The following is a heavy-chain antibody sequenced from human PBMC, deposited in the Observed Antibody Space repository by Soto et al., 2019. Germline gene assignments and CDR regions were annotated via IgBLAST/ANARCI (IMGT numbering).Heavy chain of an antibody. D-gene: IGHD3-10*01. CDR2: VHDSWGS. V-gene: IGHV4-59*12. CDR1: GGSISSYY. J-gene: IGHJ6*02. CDR3: GREGFGALLGLVDV. Sequence: QVPLQESGPGLVKPSETLSLSCTVSGGSISSYYWSWIRQPPGKGLEWIGYVHDSWGSHYNPSLQRRVARSLDTTKRQLLLRLPSVTATDTAVYYCGREGFGALLGLVDVWGQGTTVTVSS.